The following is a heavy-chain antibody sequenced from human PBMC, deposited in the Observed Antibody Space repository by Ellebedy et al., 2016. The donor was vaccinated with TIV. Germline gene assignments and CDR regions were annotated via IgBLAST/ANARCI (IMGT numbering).Heavy chain of an antibody. CDR3: AGESQTPGYNWFDP. CDR2: RFTSGNT. Sequence: PGGSLRLSCTVHGGSINSYYWNWIRQPAGKGLEWIGRRFTSGNTKYNPSLRSRVTISLDTSTNQFSLKFTSVTAADTAVYFCAGESQTPGYNWFDPWGQGLLVTVSS. J-gene: IGHJ5*02. CDR1: GGSINSYY. V-gene: IGHV4-4*07. D-gene: IGHD2-15*01.